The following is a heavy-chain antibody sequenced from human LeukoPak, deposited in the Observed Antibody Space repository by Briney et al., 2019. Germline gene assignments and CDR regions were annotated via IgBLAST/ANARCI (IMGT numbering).Heavy chain of an antibody. D-gene: IGHD2-15*01. CDR3: ARGRGYCSGGSCYWGWFNWFDP. Sequence: SETLSLTCAVCGGSFSGYYWSWSRQPPGKGLEWIGEINRSGSTNYNPSLKSRVTISVDTSKNQFSLKLSSVTAADTAVYYCARGRGYCSGGSCYWGWFNWFDPWGQGTLVTVSS. CDR2: INRSGST. J-gene: IGHJ5*02. V-gene: IGHV4-34*01. CDR1: GGSFSGYY.